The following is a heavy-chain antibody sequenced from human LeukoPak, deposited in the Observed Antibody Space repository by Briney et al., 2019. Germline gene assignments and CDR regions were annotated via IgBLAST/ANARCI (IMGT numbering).Heavy chain of an antibody. CDR3: ARLSSSWSTGLDY. CDR2: IDPSDSYT. V-gene: IGHV5-10-1*01. D-gene: IGHD6-13*01. J-gene: IGHJ4*02. CDR1: GSSFTSYW. Sequence: GESLKISCQCSGSSFTSYWISWVRQLPGKGLEWMGRIDPSDSYTNYSPSFQGHVTISADKSISTAYLQWSSLKASDTAMYYCARLSSSWSTGLDYWGQGTLVTVSS.